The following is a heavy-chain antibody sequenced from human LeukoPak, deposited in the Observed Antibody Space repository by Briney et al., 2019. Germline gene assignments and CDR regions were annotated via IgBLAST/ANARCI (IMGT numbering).Heavy chain of an antibody. CDR3: AKDLREKMIVKYFDY. CDR1: GFTFSSYS. CDR2: ISSSSSTI. J-gene: IGHJ4*02. D-gene: IGHD3-22*01. V-gene: IGHV3-48*01. Sequence: GGSLRLSCAASGFTFSSYSMNWVRQAPGKGLEWVSYISSSSSTIYYADSVKGRFTISRDNSKNTLYLQMNSLRAEDTAVYYCAKDLREKMIVKYFDYWGQGTLVTVSS.